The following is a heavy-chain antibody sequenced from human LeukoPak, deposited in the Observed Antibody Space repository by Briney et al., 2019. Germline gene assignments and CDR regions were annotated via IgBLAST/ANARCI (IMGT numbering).Heavy chain of an antibody. CDR3: RQKGTTAKEVNWFDP. V-gene: IGHV1-2*02. D-gene: IGHD1-1*01. CDR1: GYAFSGYY. J-gene: IGHJ5*02. CDR2: INPHSGDT. Sequence: GASVKVSCKASGYAFSGYYLHWVRQAPGQGLEWMGWINPHSGDTNYAQNFQGRVTMSRDTSISTAYMELSRLTSDDTAIYCARQKGTTAKEVNWFDPWGQGALVSVSS.